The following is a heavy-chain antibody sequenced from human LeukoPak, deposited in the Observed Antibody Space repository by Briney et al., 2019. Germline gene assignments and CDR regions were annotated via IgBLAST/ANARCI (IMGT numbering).Heavy chain of an antibody. CDR1: GFTFSSYA. V-gene: IGHV3-23*01. D-gene: IGHD3-9*01. Sequence: PGGSLRLSCAASGFTFSSYAMSWVRQAPGKGLEWVSAISGSGGSTYYADSVKGRFTIFRDNSKNTLYLQMNSLRAEDTAVYYCAKRGYYDILTGYFDYWGQGTLVTVSS. J-gene: IGHJ4*02. CDR2: ISGSGGST. CDR3: AKRGYYDILTGYFDY.